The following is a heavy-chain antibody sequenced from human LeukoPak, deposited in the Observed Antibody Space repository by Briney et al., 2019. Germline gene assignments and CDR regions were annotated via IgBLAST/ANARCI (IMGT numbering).Heavy chain of an antibody. D-gene: IGHD3-9*01. J-gene: IGHJ5*02. Sequence: SETLSLTCAVYGGSFSGYYWSWIRQPPGKGLEWIGEINHSGSTNYNPSLKSRVTISVDTSKNQFSLKLSSVTAADTAVYYCAREGILTGPYNWFDPWGQGTLVTVSS. CDR2: INHSGST. CDR3: AREGILTGPYNWFDP. CDR1: GGSFSGYY. V-gene: IGHV4-34*01.